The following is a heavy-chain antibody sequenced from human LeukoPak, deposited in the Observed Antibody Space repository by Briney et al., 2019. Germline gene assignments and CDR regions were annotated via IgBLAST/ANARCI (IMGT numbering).Heavy chain of an antibody. J-gene: IGHJ4*02. V-gene: IGHV4-39*01. D-gene: IGHD7-27*01. CDR2: IYYSGST. CDR3: ARRNWGPVDY. Sequence: PSETLSLTCTVSGGSISSSSYDWGWIRQAPGKGLEWIGSIYYSGSTYYNPSLKSRVTISVDTSKNQFSLKLSSVTAADTAVYYCARRNWGPVDYWGQGTLVTVSS. CDR1: GGSISSSSYD.